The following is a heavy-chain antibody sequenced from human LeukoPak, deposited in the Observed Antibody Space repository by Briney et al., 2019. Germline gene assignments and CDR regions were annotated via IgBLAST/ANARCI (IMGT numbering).Heavy chain of an antibody. Sequence: GGSLRLSCAASGFTVSSNYMSWVRQAPGKGLECVSVIYSGGSTYYADSVKGRFTISRDNSKNTLYLQMNSLRAEDTAVYYCARGLAAAGRRGVDYWGQGTLVTVSS. CDR3: ARGLAAAGRRGVDY. D-gene: IGHD6-13*01. J-gene: IGHJ4*02. V-gene: IGHV3-66*02. CDR1: GFTVSSNY. CDR2: IYSGGST.